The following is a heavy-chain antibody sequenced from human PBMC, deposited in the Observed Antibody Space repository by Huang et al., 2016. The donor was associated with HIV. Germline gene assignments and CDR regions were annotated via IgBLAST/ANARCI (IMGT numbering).Heavy chain of an antibody. J-gene: IGHJ3*02. CDR2: ISYEGDSK. CDR1: RFTFSKFA. CDR3: TKGHYYDTNGYVAFDI. V-gene: IGHV3-30*18. Sequence: QVQLVESGGGVVRPGRSLRLSCAASRFTFSKFALNWVRQAPGKGLECMAVISYEGDSKHYADSVTGRLTISRDNSNNTLYLQMNSLTVEDTAVYYCTKGHYYDTNGYVAFDIWGQGTMVTVSS. D-gene: IGHD3-22*01.